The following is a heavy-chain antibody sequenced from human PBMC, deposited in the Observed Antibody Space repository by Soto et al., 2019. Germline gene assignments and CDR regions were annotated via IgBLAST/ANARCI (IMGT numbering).Heavy chain of an antibody. D-gene: IGHD1-26*01. CDR3: ATTGMGVTFYYYYYGMDV. V-gene: IGHV3-66*01. CDR1: GFTVSTNY. J-gene: IGHJ6*02. Sequence: EVQLVESGGGLVQPGGSLRLSCAASGFTVSTNYMTWVRLAPGKGLEWVSVIFYGGSTYYADSVKGRFTSSRDNSKNTLYLQMNSLRAEDTAVYDCATTGMGVTFYYYYYGMDVWGQGTTVTVSS. CDR2: IFYGGST.